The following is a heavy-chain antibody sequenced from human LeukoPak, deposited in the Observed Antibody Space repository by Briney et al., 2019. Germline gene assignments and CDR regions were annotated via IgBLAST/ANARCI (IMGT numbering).Heavy chain of an antibody. CDR1: GYTFTGYY. CDR2: INPNSGGT. Sequence: ASVKVSCKASGYTFTGYYMHWVRQAPGQGLEWMGRINPNSGGTNYAQKFQGWVTMTRDTSISTAYMELSRLRSDDTAVYYCARGVRQLETPDYFDYWGQGTLVTVSS. J-gene: IGHJ4*02. V-gene: IGHV1-2*04. D-gene: IGHD6-13*01. CDR3: ARGVRQLETPDYFDY.